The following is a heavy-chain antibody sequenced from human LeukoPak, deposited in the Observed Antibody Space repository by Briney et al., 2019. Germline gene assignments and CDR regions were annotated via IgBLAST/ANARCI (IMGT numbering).Heavy chain of an antibody. CDR3: ARHKDSSSWSHFDS. Sequence: SETLSLTCTVSGGSISSYYWSWIRQPPGKGLEWIGYIYYSGNSNYNPSLKSRVTISVDTSKNQFSLKLSSVTAADTAVYYCARHKDSSSWSHFDSWGQGTLVTVSS. J-gene: IGHJ4*02. CDR2: IYYSGNS. D-gene: IGHD6-13*01. CDR1: GGSISSYY. V-gene: IGHV4-59*08.